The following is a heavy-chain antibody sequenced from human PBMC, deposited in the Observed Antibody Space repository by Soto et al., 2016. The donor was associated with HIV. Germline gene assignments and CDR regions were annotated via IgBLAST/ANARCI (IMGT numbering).Heavy chain of an antibody. Sequence: QIQLVQSGGEVKKPGASVKVSCKASGYSFTSYGISWVRQAPGQGLEWMGWISAYNSNTNYAQKLQGRVTMTTETSTSTANMELRSLRSDDTAVYYCGVDVTSAGTIDYWGQGTLVTVSS. CDR1: GYSFTSYG. D-gene: IGHD6-13*01. V-gene: IGHV1-18*01. CDR3: GVDVTSAGTIDY. J-gene: IGHJ4*02. CDR2: ISAYNSNT.